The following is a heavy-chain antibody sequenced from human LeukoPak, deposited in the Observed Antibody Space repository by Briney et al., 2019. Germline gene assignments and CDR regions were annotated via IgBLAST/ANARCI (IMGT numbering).Heavy chain of an antibody. Sequence: GGSLRLSCAASGFTFSTYAMSWVRQAPGKGLQWLSYISGSGDTIHYADSVKGRFTISRDNAKNSLSLQMNSLRAEDTAVYYCARPVGYSGSGSYYGFWGQGTLVTVSS. CDR3: ARPVGYSGSGSYYGF. CDR2: ISGSGDTI. D-gene: IGHD3-10*01. J-gene: IGHJ4*02. CDR1: GFTFSTYA. V-gene: IGHV3-48*03.